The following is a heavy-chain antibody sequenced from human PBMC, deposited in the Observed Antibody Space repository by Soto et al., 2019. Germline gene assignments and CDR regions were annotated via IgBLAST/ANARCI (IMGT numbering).Heavy chain of an antibody. CDR1: GYTFTNYE. J-gene: IGHJ5*02. CDR3: ARMAASGSLNWFDP. Sequence: QVQLVQSGAEVKKPGASVKVSCKASGYTFTNYEINWVRQATGQGLEWMGWMNPGSGNTGYAHKFQGRVTMTRNISISTAYMELRRLGSDDTAIYYCARMAASGSLNWFDPWGQGTLVTVSS. D-gene: IGHD3-10*01. CDR2: MNPGSGNT. V-gene: IGHV1-8*01.